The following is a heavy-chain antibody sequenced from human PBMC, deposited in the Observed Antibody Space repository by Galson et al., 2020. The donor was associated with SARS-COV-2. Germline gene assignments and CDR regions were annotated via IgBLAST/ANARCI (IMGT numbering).Heavy chain of an antibody. D-gene: IGHD7-27*01. CDR3: ARGDMGNDYFDY. Sequence: GSLRLSCAASGFTCSSYWMHWVRQSPGKGLVWVSRIYSEGSSTSYADSVKGRFTISGDNAKNTLYLQMNSLRAEDTAVYYCARGDMGNDYFDYWGQGALVTVSS. CDR2: IYSEGSST. V-gene: IGHV3-74*01. CDR1: GFTCSSYW. J-gene: IGHJ4*02.